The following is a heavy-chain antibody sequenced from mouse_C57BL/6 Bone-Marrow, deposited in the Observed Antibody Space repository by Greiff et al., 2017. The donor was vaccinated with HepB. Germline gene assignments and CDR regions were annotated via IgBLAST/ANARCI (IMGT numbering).Heavy chain of an antibody. CDR3: ARSYYSTLYAMDY. J-gene: IGHJ4*01. V-gene: IGHV1-55*01. CDR2: IYPGSGST. Sequence: QVQLQQPGAELVKPGASVKMSCKASGYTFTSYWITWVKQRPGQGLEWIGDIYPGSGSTNYNEKFKSKATLTVDTSSSTAYMQLRSLTSEDSAVYYGARSYYSTLYAMDYWGQGTSVTVSS. CDR1: GYTFTSYW. D-gene: IGHD2-5*01.